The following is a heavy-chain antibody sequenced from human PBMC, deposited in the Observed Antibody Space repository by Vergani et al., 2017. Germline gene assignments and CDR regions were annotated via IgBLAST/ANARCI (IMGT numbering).Heavy chain of an antibody. D-gene: IGHD5-12*01. CDR3: AKANPRNSGYDYLYCYHAMDV. CDR1: GFTFNHYA. Sequence: EVQLLESGGDLVQPGGSLRLSCAASGFTFNHYAMNWVRQAPGKGLEWVSGISGSGGSTYYAGSVKGRFTISRDSSKNTLYLQMNSLSAGDTAVYYCAKANPRNSGYDYLYCYHAMDVWGQGTTVTVSS. V-gene: IGHV3-23*01. CDR2: ISGSGGST. J-gene: IGHJ6*02.